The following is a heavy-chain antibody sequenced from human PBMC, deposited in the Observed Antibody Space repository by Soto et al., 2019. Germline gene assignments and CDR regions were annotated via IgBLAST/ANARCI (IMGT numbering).Heavy chain of an antibody. CDR1: GFTFSSYG. J-gene: IGHJ6*03. CDR2: IWYDGSNK. Sequence: GGSLRLSCAASGFTFSSYGMHWVRQAPGKGLEWVAVIWYDGSNKYYADSVKGRFTISRDNSKNTLYLQMNSLRAEDTAVYYCARDSYYILTGYRHYYYYMDVWGKGTTVTVSS. CDR3: ARDSYYILTGYRHYYYYMDV. D-gene: IGHD3-9*01. V-gene: IGHV3-33*01.